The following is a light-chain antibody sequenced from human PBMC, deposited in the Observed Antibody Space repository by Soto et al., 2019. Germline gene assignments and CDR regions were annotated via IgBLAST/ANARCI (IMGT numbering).Light chain of an antibody. CDR2: GAS. Sequence: EIVLTQSPGTLSLSPGERVTLSCRASQSVSSSYIAWYQQKPGQAPRLLIYGASSRATGIRDRFSGRASGTDFTLSISRLEPEDFGVYYCQQYGRSPRTFGQGSKVEIK. J-gene: IGKJ1*01. CDR1: QSVSSSY. V-gene: IGKV3-20*01. CDR3: QQYGRSPRT.